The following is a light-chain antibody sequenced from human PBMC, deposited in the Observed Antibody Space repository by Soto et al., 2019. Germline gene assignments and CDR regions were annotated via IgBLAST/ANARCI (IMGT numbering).Light chain of an antibody. CDR2: GTY. CDR3: QQYGISPTWT. Sequence: ENVLTQSPGTLSLSPGERATLSCRASQRVNRYYLTWYQQKPGQAPRLLIYGTYNRATGIPNRFTGSGSGTDFALTISRLEPEDVAVYYCQQYGISPTWTFGQGTKVEIK. V-gene: IGKV3-20*01. J-gene: IGKJ1*01. CDR1: QRVNRYY.